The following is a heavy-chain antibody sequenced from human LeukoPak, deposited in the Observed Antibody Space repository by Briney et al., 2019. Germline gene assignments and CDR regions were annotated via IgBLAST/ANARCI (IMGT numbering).Heavy chain of an antibody. D-gene: IGHD1-26*01. J-gene: IGHJ3*02. CDR3: ARDGGVGATTGPDDAFDI. CDR1: GYTFTSYG. V-gene: IGHV1-18*01. Sequence: GASVKVSCKASGYTFTSYGISWVRQAPGQGLEWMGWISAYNSNTNYAQKLQGRVTMTTDTSTSTAYMELRSLRSDDTAVYYCARDGGVGATTGPDDAFDIWGQGTMVTVSS. CDR2: ISAYNSNT.